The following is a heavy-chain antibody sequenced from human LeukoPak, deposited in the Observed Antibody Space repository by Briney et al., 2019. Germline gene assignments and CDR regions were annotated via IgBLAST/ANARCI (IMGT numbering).Heavy chain of an antibody. J-gene: IGHJ4*02. CDR1: GGSISSGGYY. CDR3: ARGPPPDFDY. CDR2: IYHSGST. Sequence: PSETLSLTCTVSGGSISSGGYYWSWIRQPPGKGLEWIGYIYHSGSTYYNPSLKSRVTLSVDTSKNQFSLKLSSVTAADTAVYYCARGPPPDFDYWGRGTLVTVSS. V-gene: IGHV4-30-2*01.